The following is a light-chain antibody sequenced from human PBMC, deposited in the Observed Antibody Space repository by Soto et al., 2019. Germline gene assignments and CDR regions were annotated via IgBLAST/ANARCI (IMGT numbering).Light chain of an antibody. CDR2: DAS. CDR3: QVYGSYPLT. J-gene: IGKJ1*01. CDR1: QSISNW. V-gene: IGKV1-5*01. Sequence: DIQMTQSPSTLSASVGDRVTITCRASQSISNWLAWYQQKPGQVPNLLIYDASNLERGVPSRFSGDRSGTDFTLTISSLQPDDFATYYCQVYGSYPLTFGQGTKVDIK.